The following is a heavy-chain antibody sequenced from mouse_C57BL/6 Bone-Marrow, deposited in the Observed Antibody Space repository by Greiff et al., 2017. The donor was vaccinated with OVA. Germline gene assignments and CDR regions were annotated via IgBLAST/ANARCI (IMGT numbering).Heavy chain of an antibody. CDR2: IHPNSGST. V-gene: IGHV1-64*01. CDR3: ARSGIYYYGSSYAYYAMDY. D-gene: IGHD1-1*01. CDR1: GYTFTSYW. J-gene: IGHJ4*01. Sequence: QVQLKQPGAELVKPGASVKLSCKASGYTFTSYWMHWVKQRPGQGLEWIRMIHPNSGSTNYNEKFKSKATLTVDKSSSTAYMQLSSLTSEDSAVYYCARSGIYYYGSSYAYYAMDYWGQGTSVTVSS.